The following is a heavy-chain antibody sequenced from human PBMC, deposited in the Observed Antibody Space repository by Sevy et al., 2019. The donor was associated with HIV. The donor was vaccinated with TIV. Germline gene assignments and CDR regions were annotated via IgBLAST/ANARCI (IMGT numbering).Heavy chain of an antibody. J-gene: IGHJ4*02. D-gene: IGHD3-10*01. CDR3: AKDRVSGTYYTGDFDY. CDR2: IIITGGST. Sequence: GSLRLSCAAPGYTLCIYATSSVPEAPGKGLEWGSVIIITGGSTYYADSVKGRFTISRDNSKNTLYLQMNTLRAEDTAVYYCAKDRVSGTYYTGDFDYWGQGTLVTVSS. CDR1: GYTLCIYA. V-gene: IGHV3-23*01.